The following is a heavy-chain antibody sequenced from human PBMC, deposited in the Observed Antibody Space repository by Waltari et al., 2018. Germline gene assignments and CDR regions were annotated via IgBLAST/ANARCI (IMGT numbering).Heavy chain of an antibody. CDR1: GFTFSSYG. Sequence: QVRLVESGGGVVQPGRSLRLSCAASGFTFSSYGMHWVRQAPGKGLEWVAVRWYDGSNKYYADSVKGRFTISRDNSKNTLYLQMNSLRAEDTAVYYCAKRAGSYIDYWGQGTLVTVSS. J-gene: IGHJ4*02. CDR2: RWYDGSNK. V-gene: IGHV3-33*06. CDR3: AKRAGSYIDY. D-gene: IGHD3-10*01.